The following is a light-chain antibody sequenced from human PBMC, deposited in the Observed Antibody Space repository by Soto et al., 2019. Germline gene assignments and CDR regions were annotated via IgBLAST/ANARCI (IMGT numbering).Light chain of an antibody. CDR1: SGSIVSNY. CDR2: EDN. J-gene: IGLJ2*01. V-gene: IGLV6-57*03. Sequence: NFMLTQPHSVSESPGKTVTISCTRSSGSIVSNYVQWYQQRPGSAPTTVIYEDNQRPSGVPDRFSGSIDSSSNSASLTISGLKTEDEADYYCQSYDSSNPLVVFGGGTKLTVL. CDR3: QSYDSSNPLVV.